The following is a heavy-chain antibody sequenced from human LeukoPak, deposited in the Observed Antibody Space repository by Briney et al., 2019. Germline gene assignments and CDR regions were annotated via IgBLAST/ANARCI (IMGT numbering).Heavy chain of an antibody. CDR2: IYYSGST. CDR1: GGSISSYY. D-gene: IGHD4-23*01. Sequence: SETLSLTCTVSGGSISSYYWSWIRQPPGKGLEWIGYIYYSGSTNYNPSLKSRVTISVDTSKNQFSLKLSSVTAADTAEYYCARLARRGGNGDYWGQGTLVTVSS. V-gene: IGHV4-59*08. J-gene: IGHJ4*02. CDR3: ARLARRGGNGDY.